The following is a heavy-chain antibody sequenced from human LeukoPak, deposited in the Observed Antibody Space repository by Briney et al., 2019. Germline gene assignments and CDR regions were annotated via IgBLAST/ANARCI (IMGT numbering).Heavy chain of an antibody. Sequence: GASVKVSCKASGYTFTSYDINWVRQATGQGLEWMGGIIPIFGTANYAQKFQGRVTITTDESTSTAYMELSSLRSEDTAVYYCARGPSPYYYYYMDVWGKGTTVTVSS. CDR1: GYTFTSYD. CDR2: IIPIFGTA. J-gene: IGHJ6*03. CDR3: ARGPSPYYYYYMDV. D-gene: IGHD2-2*01. V-gene: IGHV1-69*05.